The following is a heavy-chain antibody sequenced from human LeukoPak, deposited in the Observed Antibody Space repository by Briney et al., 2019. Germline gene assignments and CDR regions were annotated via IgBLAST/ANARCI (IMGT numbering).Heavy chain of an antibody. CDR3: ARGIMTTVPTFDS. CDR1: GGSINGYY. D-gene: IGHD4-17*01. CDR2: VYYSAST. V-gene: IGHV4-59*01. J-gene: IGHJ4*02. Sequence: SETLSLTCTASGGSINGYYWTWIRQPPGKGLEWIGFVYYSASTNYNPSLKSRVTISVDTSKKQFSLRLSSVTTAETAVYYCARGIMTTVPTFDSWDQGTLVTVSS.